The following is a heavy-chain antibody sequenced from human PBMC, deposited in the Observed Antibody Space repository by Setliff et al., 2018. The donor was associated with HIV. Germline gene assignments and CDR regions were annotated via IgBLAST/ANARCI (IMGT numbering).Heavy chain of an antibody. V-gene: IGHV3-23*01. CDR2: ISGSGGST. D-gene: IGHD1-26*01. CDR1: GFTFNTCA. Sequence: GGSLRLSCAVSGFTFNTCAMSWVRQAPGKGLEWVSVISGSGGSTYYADSVKGRFTISRDNSKNTLYLQMNSLRAEDTAVYCCAKDGVGATFYYYYYYMDVWGKGTTVTVSS. CDR3: AKDGVGATFYYYYYYMDV. J-gene: IGHJ6*03.